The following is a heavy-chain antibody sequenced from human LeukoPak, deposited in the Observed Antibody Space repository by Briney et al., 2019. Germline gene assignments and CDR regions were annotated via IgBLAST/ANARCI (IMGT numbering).Heavy chain of an antibody. J-gene: IGHJ4*02. V-gene: IGHV3-7*01. CDR3: VRDLSSGWAY. CDR1: GFIISNYW. Sequence: GGSLILSCVASGFIISNYWMGWARQAPGKGLEGVANVREDGNDEYYVSSVRGRFSVSRDNGKNSLSLQMNSLTADDTALYYCVRDLSSGWAYWGQGTVVTVSS. CDR2: VREDGNDE. D-gene: IGHD3-22*01.